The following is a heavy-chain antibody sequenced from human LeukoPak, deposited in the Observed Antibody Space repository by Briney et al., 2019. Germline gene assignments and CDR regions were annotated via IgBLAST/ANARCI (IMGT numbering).Heavy chain of an antibody. V-gene: IGHV1-8*02. CDR1: GYTFSSYD. D-gene: IGHD3-10*01. CDR3: ARGGWVNDDSGALFGMDV. Sequence: ASVKVSRKASGYTFSSYDIHWVRQATGQGLEWMGRMNPNSGNTNYAQKFQGRVTMTRSTSTRTAYLELSSLRSDDTAVYYCARGGWVNDDSGALFGMDVWGQGTTVTVSS. J-gene: IGHJ6*02. CDR2: MNPNSGNT.